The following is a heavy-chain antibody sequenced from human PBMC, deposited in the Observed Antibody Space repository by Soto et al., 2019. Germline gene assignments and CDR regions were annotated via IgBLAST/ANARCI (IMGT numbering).Heavy chain of an antibody. J-gene: IGHJ2*01. V-gene: IGHV3-66*01. CDR3: ARPVGSYWYFDL. CDR2: IYSGRDT. CDR1: GFAVTSSY. D-gene: IGHD1-26*01. Sequence: EVQLVESGGGLVQPGGSLRLSCTASGFAVTSSYMGWVRRAPGKGLEWVSSIYSGRDTYYADSVRGRFTSTTDNSIDSLYLQMNSLRVDDTAMYYWARPVGSYWYFDLWGRGTLVTVSS.